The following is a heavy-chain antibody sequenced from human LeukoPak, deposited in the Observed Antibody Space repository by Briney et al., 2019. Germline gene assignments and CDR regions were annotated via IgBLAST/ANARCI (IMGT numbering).Heavy chain of an antibody. V-gene: IGHV4-61*01. CDR1: GGSISSSSYY. D-gene: IGHD7-27*01. CDR2: IYYSGST. Sequence: PSETLSLTCSVSGGSISSSSYYWGWIRQPPGKGLEWIGYIYYSGSTNYNPSLKSRVTISVDTSKNQFSLKLSSVTAADTAVYYCARDVGIGPDAFDIWGQGTMVTVSS. CDR3: ARDVGIGPDAFDI. J-gene: IGHJ3*02.